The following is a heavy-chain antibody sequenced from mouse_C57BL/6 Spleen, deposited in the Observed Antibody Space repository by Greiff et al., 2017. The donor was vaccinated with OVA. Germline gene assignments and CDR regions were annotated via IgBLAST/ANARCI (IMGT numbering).Heavy chain of an antibody. V-gene: IGHV3-6*01. CDR2: ISYDGSN. D-gene: IGHD1-1*01. Sequence: ESGPGLVKPSQSLSLTCSVTGYSITSGYYWNWIRQFPGNKLEWMGYISYDGSNNYNPSLKNRISITRDTSKNQFFLKLNSVTTEDTATYYCAREDHYYGSSYDAMDYWGQGTSVTVSS. CDR1: GYSITSGYY. CDR3: AREDHYYGSSYDAMDY. J-gene: IGHJ4*01.